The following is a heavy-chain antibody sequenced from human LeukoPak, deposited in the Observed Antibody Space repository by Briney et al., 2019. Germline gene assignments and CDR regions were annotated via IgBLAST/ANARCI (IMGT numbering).Heavy chain of an antibody. J-gene: IGHJ4*02. D-gene: IGHD4-17*01. Sequence: GGSLRLSCAASGFTFSSYAMSWVRQAPGKGLEWVSAISGSGGSTYYADSVKGRFTISRDNSKNTLYLQMNSLRAKDTAVYYCAKVSDDYGDCFDYWGQGTLVTVSS. CDR2: ISGSGGST. CDR3: AKVSDDYGDCFDY. CDR1: GFTFSSYA. V-gene: IGHV3-23*01.